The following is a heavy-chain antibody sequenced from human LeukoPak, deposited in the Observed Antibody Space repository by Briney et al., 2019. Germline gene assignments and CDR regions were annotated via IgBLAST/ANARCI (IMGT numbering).Heavy chain of an antibody. V-gene: IGHV3-48*03. CDR2: ISSSGSTI. CDR3: ASGRDGYNLVDY. CDR1: GFTFSSYE. J-gene: IGHJ4*02. Sequence: PGGSLRLSCAASGFTFSSYEMNWVRQAPGKGLEWVSYISSSGSTIYYADSVKGRFTISRDNAKNSLYLQMNSLRAEDTAVYYCASGRDGYNLVDYWGQGTLVTVSS. D-gene: IGHD5-24*01.